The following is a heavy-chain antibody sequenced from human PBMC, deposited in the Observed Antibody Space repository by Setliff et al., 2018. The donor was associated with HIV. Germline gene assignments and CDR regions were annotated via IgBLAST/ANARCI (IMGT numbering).Heavy chain of an antibody. CDR2: MTNSGNSK. Sequence: GGSLRLSCVASGFTFSNYEMHWVRQAPGKGLEWVSYMTNSGNSKYYADSVKGRFTISRDNAKNSFYLQMSSLRADDTGIYYCAREMNGGYYFDAFDIWGQGTMVTVSS. V-gene: IGHV3-48*03. CDR1: GFTFSNYE. J-gene: IGHJ3*02. CDR3: AREMNGGYYFDAFDI. D-gene: IGHD3-22*01.